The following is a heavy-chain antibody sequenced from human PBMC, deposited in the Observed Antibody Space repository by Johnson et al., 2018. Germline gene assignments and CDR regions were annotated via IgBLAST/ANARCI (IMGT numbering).Heavy chain of an antibody. CDR3: ARDVDGWYPWDYYYMDV. CDR1: GFTFSSYW. Sequence: VQLVESGGGLVKPGRSLRLSCTASGFTFSSYWMSWVRQAPGKGLEWVANIKQDGSEKYYVDSVKGRFTISRDNAKNSLYLQMNSLRAEDTAVYYCARDVDGWYPWDYYYMDVWGKGTTVTVSS. CDR2: IKQDGSEK. J-gene: IGHJ6*03. D-gene: IGHD6-19*01. V-gene: IGHV3-7*01.